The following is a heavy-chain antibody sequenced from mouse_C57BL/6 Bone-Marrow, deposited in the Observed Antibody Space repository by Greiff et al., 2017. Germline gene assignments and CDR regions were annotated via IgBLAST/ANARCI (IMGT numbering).Heavy chain of an antibody. V-gene: IGHV1-50*01. Sequence: VQLKQPGAELVKPGASVKLSCKASGYTFTSYWMQWVKQRPGQGLEWIGEIDPSDSYTNYNQKFKGKATLTVDTSSSTAYMQLSSLTSEESAVYYCARDGPYVYWYFDVWGRGTTVTVSS. CDR3: ARDGPYVYWYFDV. CDR2: IDPSDSYT. J-gene: IGHJ1*03. D-gene: IGHD2-10*02. CDR1: GYTFTSYW.